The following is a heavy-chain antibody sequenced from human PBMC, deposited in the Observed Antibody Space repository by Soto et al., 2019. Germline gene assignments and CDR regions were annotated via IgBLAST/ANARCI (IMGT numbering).Heavy chain of an antibody. CDR3: ARSYSSGYNWFDP. Sequence: SVKVSCKASGGTFSSYTISWVRQAPGQGLEWMGRIIPILGIANYAQKFQGRVTITADKSTSTAYMELSSLRSEDTAVYYCARSYSSGYNWFDPWGQGTLVTVSS. CDR2: IIPILGIA. V-gene: IGHV1-69*02. D-gene: IGHD6-19*01. J-gene: IGHJ5*02. CDR1: GGTFSSYT.